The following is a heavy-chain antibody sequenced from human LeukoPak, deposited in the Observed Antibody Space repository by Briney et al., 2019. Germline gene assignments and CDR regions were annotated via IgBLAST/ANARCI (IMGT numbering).Heavy chain of an antibody. J-gene: IGHJ6*02. CDR3: AKDGNDFWSGPTYYYYYGMDV. D-gene: IGHD3-3*01. CDR1: GFTFGKYW. V-gene: IGHV3-23*01. Sequence: PGGSLRLSCVASGFTFGKYWMSWARQAPGKGLEWVSGISGSGGSTYSADSVKGRFTISRDNSKNTLYLQMNSLRAEDTAVYYCAKDGNDFWSGPTYYYYYGMDVWGQGTTVTVSS. CDR2: ISGSGGST.